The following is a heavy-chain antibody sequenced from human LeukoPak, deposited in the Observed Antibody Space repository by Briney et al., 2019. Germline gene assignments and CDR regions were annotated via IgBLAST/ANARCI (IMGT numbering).Heavy chain of an antibody. Sequence: GASVKVSCKASGYTFTGYYMHWVRQAPGQGLEWMGWINPNSGGTNYAQKFQGRVTMTRDTSISTAYMELSRLRSDDTAVYYCARAIVGATTSLNWFDPWGQGTLVTVSS. CDR3: ARAIVGATTSLNWFDP. V-gene: IGHV1-2*02. CDR1: GYTFTGYY. J-gene: IGHJ5*02. CDR2: INPNSGGT. D-gene: IGHD1-26*01.